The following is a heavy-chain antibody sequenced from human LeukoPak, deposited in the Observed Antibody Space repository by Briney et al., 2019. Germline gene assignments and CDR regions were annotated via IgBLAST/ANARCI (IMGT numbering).Heavy chain of an antibody. CDR1: GGSFSGYY. D-gene: IGHD2-15*01. J-gene: IGHJ6*02. CDR3: ARGHLRYCSGDSCLSYYYGMDV. V-gene: IGHV4-34*01. CDR2: INHSGST. Sequence: SETLSLTCAVYGGSFSGYYWSWIRQPPGKGLEWIGEINHSGSTNYNPSLKSRVTISVDTSKNQFSLKLSSVTAADTAVYYCARGHLRYCSGDSCLSYYYGMDVWGQGTTVTVSS.